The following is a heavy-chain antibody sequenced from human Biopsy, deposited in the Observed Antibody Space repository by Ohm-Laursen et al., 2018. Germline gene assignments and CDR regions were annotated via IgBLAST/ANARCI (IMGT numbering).Heavy chain of an antibody. CDR3: ATKLTGYFHH. V-gene: IGHV1-69*06. CDR2: NIPILGTG. D-gene: IGHD3-9*01. J-gene: IGHJ1*01. Sequence: SSVKVSCKAPGGTFSNYGVNWVRQAPGQGLEWLGGNIPILGTGNYAQQFQDRVTVAADTSTSTATMELRSLRSDDTAVYYCATKLTGYFHHWGQGTLVIVSS. CDR1: GGTFSNYG.